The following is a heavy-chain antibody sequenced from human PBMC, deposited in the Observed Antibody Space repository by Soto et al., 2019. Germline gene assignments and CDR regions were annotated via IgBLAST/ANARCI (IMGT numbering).Heavy chain of an antibody. D-gene: IGHD5-18*01. Sequence: QVQLVESGGGVVQPGRSLRLSCVVSGITFSSYGMHWVRQAPGKGLEWVAVISYDGSNKHYVDSVKGRFTISRDNSKNTLYLQMNSLRAVGTAVYYCAKERGYRYYYGLDVWGQGTTVTVSS. CDR1: GITFSSYG. CDR2: ISYDGSNK. V-gene: IGHV3-30*18. CDR3: AKERGYRYYYGLDV. J-gene: IGHJ6*02.